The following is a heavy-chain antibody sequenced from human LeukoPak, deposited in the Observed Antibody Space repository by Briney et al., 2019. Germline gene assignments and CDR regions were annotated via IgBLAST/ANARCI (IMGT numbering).Heavy chain of an antibody. CDR3: AEDPYYYGSGSYYNSH. Sequence: PGRSLRLSCAASGFTFSSYGMHWVRQAPGKGLEWVAVISYDGSNKYYADSVKGRFTISRDNSKNTLYLQMNSLRAEDTAVYYCAEDPYYYGSGSYYNSHWGQGTLVTVSS. CDR2: ISYDGSNK. D-gene: IGHD3-10*01. CDR1: GFTFSSYG. J-gene: IGHJ4*02. V-gene: IGHV3-30*18.